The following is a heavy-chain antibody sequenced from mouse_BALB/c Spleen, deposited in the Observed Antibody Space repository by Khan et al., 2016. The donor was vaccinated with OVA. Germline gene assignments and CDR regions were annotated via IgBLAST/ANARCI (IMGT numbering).Heavy chain of an antibody. CDR3: CRNRGPDYFDY. CDR1: GFSLTSHG. CDR2: IWAGGST. Sequence: VELVESGPGLVAPSQSLSITCTVSGFSLTSHGVHWVRQPPGKGLEWLGVIWAGGSTNYNSALMSRLCISNNNSKNHIFLKMNSQQTDDTTMNYCCRNRGPDYFDYWGQGTTLTVSS. J-gene: IGHJ2*01. V-gene: IGHV2-9*02.